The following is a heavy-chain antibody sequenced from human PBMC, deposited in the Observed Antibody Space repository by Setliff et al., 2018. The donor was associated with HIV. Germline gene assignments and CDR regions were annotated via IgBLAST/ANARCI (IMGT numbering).Heavy chain of an antibody. J-gene: IGHJ4*02. V-gene: IGHV4-61*01. D-gene: IGHD3-3*01. CDR2: IYYSGIT. CDR1: GDSVSSRSYY. CDR3: ARPGTLWSFDY. Sequence: SETLSLTCTVSGDSVSSRSYYWSWIRQPPGKGLEWIGYIYYSGITNYNPSLKSRVTISVDTSKNQFSLKLSPVTAADTAVYYCARPGTLWSFDYWGQGILVTVSS.